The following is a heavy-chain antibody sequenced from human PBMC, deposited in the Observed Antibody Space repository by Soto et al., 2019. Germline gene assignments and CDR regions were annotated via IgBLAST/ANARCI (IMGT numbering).Heavy chain of an antibody. V-gene: IGHV4-59*08. CDR3: VRQGIDYLHGLVDV. J-gene: IGHJ6*02. CDR1: SGPSRSHN. D-gene: IGHD5-12*01. CDR2: VYYTGDT. Sequence: QVQVQQSGPGLVKPSETPSLTCTVSSGPSRSHNWGWIRQPPGRGLEWIGYVYYTGDTSYNPALKSRVTISADTSTNHISLTLGSVTAADTAVYYCVRQGIDYLHGLVDVWGQGTTVSVSS.